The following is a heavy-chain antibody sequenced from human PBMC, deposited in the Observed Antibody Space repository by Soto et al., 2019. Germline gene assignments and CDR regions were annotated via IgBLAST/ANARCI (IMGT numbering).Heavy chain of an antibody. J-gene: IGHJ6*03. CDR2: IVVGSGNT. Sequence: SVKVSCKASGFTFTSSAMQWVRQARGQRLEWIGWIVVGSGNTNYAQKFQERVTITRDMSTSTAYMELSSLRSEDTAVYYCAATSGIYGDYGYYYYYMDVWGKGTTVTVS. CDR3: AATSGIYGDYGYYYYYMDV. V-gene: IGHV1-58*02. CDR1: GFTFTSSA. D-gene: IGHD4-17*01.